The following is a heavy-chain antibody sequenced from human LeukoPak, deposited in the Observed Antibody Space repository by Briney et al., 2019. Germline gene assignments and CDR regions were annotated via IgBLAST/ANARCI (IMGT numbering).Heavy chain of an antibody. Sequence: GGSLRLSCTASGFTFSNAWMSWVRQAPGKGLEWVSSISSSSSYIYYADSVKGRFTISRDNAKNSLYLQMNSLRAEDTAVYYCARELLWFGESWGQGTMVTVSS. CDR1: GFTFSNAW. V-gene: IGHV3-21*01. CDR3: ARELLWFGES. CDR2: ISSSSSYI. D-gene: IGHD3-10*01. J-gene: IGHJ3*01.